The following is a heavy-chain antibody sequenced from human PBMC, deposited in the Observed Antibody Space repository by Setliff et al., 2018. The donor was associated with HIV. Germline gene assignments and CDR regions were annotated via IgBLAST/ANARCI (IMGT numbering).Heavy chain of an antibody. V-gene: IGHV1-69*10. CDR2: IIPFRGVG. CDR3: ARGGRTQQLVQGTDY. Sequence: SVKVSCKASGYTFTTYDITWVRQAPGQGPEWMGGIIPFRGVGNYAQKFQGRVRITLDESTSTAYMELSSLRSEDTAVYYCARGGRTQQLVQGTDYWGQGTLVTVSS. D-gene: IGHD6-13*01. CDR1: GYTFTTYD. J-gene: IGHJ4*02.